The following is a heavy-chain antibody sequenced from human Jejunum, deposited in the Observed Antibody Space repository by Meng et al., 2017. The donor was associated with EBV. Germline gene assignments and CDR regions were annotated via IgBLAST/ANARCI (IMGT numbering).Heavy chain of an antibody. CDR1: GGSISSSIYC. Sequence: QRPRYEAGPGMGDPPEPPALTCPVSGGSISSSIYCWGWIRQPPGKGLEWIGSICFSDYTYHNPSLKSRVTISADTSKNQFSLSLTSVTAADTAVYFCAMGPDYAKSGYWGQGTLVTVSS. D-gene: IGHD4-17*01. V-gene: IGHV4-39*05. CDR3: AMGPDYAKSGY. J-gene: IGHJ4*02. CDR2: ICFSDYT.